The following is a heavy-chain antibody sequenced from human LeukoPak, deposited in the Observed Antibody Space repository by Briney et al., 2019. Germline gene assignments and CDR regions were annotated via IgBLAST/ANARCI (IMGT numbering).Heavy chain of an antibody. CDR1: GFTFSSYE. CDR2: ISSGAATI. J-gene: IGHJ5*02. V-gene: IGHV3-48*03. Sequence: PGGSLRLSCGASGFTFSSYEMNWVRQAPGKGLEWVSSISSGAATIYYADSVKGRFSISRDNAKNSLYLQMNSLRAEDTAVYYCARDPSSGWYLKGWFDPWGQGTLVTVSS. D-gene: IGHD6-19*01. CDR3: ARDPSSGWYLKGWFDP.